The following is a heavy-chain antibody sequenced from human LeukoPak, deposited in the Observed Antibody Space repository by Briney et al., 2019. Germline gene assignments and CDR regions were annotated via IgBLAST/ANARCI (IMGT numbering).Heavy chain of an antibody. V-gene: IGHV3-66*01. J-gene: IGHJ4*02. CDR1: GLTVSSNY. D-gene: IGHD2-15*01. Sequence: GGSLRLSCAASGLTVSSNYMSWVRQAPGKGLEWVSVIYSGGSTYYADSVKGRFTISRDNSKNTLYLQMNSLRAEDTAVYYCARVRYCSGGSCYGSDYWGQGTLVTVSS. CDR2: IYSGGST. CDR3: ARVRYCSGGSCYGSDY.